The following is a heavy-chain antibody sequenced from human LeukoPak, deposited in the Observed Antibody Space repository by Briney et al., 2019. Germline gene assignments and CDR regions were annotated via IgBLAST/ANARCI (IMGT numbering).Heavy chain of an antibody. CDR2: ICGNGLSI. D-gene: IGHD3-10*01. CDR1: GFTLSNYA. CDR3: AKEDGTYGSGRYYYFDY. J-gene: IGHJ4*02. V-gene: IGHV3-23*01. Sequence: PGGSLRLSCAASGFTLSNYAMSWVRQAPGKGLDWVSGICGNGLSIYYADSVKGRFTISKDNSKSTLYLVMNSLRAEDTAVYYCAKEDGTYGSGRYYYFDYWGQGTLVTVSS.